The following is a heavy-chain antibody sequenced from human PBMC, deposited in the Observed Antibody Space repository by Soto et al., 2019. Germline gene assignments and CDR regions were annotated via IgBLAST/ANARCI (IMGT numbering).Heavy chain of an antibody. CDR2: ISGSGGST. J-gene: IGHJ5*02. CDR1: GFTFSSYA. Sequence: EVQLLESGGGLVQPGGSLRLSCAASGFTFSSYAMSWVRQAPGKGLEWVSAISGSGGSTYYADSVKGRFTISRDNPKNTLYLQMNSLRAEDTAVYYCARSVGIVASGNWFDPWGQGTLVTVSS. CDR3: ARSVGIVASGNWFDP. D-gene: IGHD5-12*01. V-gene: IGHV3-23*01.